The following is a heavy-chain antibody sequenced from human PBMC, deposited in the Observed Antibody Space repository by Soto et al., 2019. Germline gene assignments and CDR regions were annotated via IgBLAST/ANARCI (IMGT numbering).Heavy chain of an antibody. CDR3: ARGGMVIIPTATAFDY. V-gene: IGHV4-4*07. D-gene: IGHD2-2*01. CDR2: IYASGST. CDR1: GGSISTYY. Sequence: SETLSLTCTVSGGSISTYYWSWIRQPAGKGLEWIGRIYASGSTNYNPSLKSRVTMSVATSKNQFSLKLSSVTAADTAVYYCARGGMVIIPTATAFDYWGQGTLVTVSA. J-gene: IGHJ4*02.